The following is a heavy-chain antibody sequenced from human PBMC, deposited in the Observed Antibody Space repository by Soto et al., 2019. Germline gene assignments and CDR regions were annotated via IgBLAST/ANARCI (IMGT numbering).Heavy chain of an antibody. CDR1: GDSVSSNSAA. Sequence: SQTVSLTCAISGDSVSSNSAAWNWIRQSPSRGLEWLGRTYYRSKWYNDYAVSVKSRITINPDTFKYQFSMQLNSVTLEDTAVYYSATLSISSSPPPYYYYYYCRGVCGQLPTVTACS. CDR2: TYYRSKWYN. J-gene: IGHJ6*02. CDR3: ATLSISSSPPPYYYYYYCRGV. D-gene: IGHD6-13*01. V-gene: IGHV6-1*01.